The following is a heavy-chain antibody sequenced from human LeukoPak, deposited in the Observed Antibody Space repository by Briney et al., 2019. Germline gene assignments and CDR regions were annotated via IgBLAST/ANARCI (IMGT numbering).Heavy chain of an antibody. CDR2: IESKTGGGTT. D-gene: IGHD1-1*01. Sequence: PGGSLRLSCAASGFTFSNAWMSWVRQALGKGLEWVGRIESKTGGGTTDYAAPVKGRFTISRDDSKSTLYLQMNSLKTEDTAVYYCTTTEGTGTTGLFDYWGQGTLVTVSS. J-gene: IGHJ4*02. CDR3: TTTEGTGTTGLFDY. CDR1: GFTFSNAW. V-gene: IGHV3-15*04.